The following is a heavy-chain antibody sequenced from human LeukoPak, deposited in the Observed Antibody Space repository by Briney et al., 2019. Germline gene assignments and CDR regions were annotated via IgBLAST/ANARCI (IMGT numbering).Heavy chain of an antibody. Sequence: ESGPTLVKPTQTLTLTCTFSGFSLSTSGVGVGWIRQPPGKALEWLALIYWDDDKGYSPSLKSRLTITKDTSKNQVVLTMTNMDPVDTATYYCALRMNFYYGMDVWGQGTTVTVSS. CDR3: ALRMNFYYGMDV. J-gene: IGHJ6*02. V-gene: IGHV2-5*02. CDR1: GFSLSTSGVG. CDR2: IYWDDDK.